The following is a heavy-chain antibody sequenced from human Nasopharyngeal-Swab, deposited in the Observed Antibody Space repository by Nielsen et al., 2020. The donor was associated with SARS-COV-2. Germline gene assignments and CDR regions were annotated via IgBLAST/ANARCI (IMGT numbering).Heavy chain of an antibody. J-gene: IGHJ4*02. CDR2: KSSNGRIE. CDR1: GFTFSNFA. Sequence: GGSLRLSCAASGFTFSNFAMHWVRQAPGKGLEWVAVKSSNGRIENYADSVKGRFTISRDNSKNTLYLQMNTLGTEDTAVYYCAKKFVVGRSTDYFDYWGLGTLVTVSS. D-gene: IGHD1-26*01. V-gene: IGHV3-30-3*02. CDR3: AKKFVVGRSTDYFDY.